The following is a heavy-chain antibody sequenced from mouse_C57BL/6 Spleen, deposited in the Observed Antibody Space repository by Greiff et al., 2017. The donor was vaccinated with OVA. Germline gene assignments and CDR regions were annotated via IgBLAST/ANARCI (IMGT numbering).Heavy chain of an antibody. Sequence: QVQLQQSGAELVRPGASVKLSCKASGYTFTDYYINWVKQRPGQGLEWIARIYPGSGNTYYNEKFKGKATLTAEKSSSTAYMQLSSLTSEDSAVYFCAREGSNYGWFAYWGQGTLATVSA. V-gene: IGHV1-76*01. CDR1: GYTFTDYY. CDR2: IYPGSGNT. D-gene: IGHD2-5*01. J-gene: IGHJ3*01. CDR3: AREGSNYGWFAY.